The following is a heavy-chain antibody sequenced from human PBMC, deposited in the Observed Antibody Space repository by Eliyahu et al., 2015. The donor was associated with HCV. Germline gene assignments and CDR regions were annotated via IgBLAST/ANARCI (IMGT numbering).Heavy chain of an antibody. CDR2: INHSGST. V-gene: IGHV4-34*01. D-gene: IGHD3-10*02. Sequence: QVQLQQWGAGLLKPSETLSLTCAVYGGSFSGYYWSWIRQPPGKGLEWIGEINHSGSTNYNPSLKSRVTISVDTSKNQFSLKLSSVTAADTAVYYCARGRPRFGELLRPLNWFDPWGQGTLVTVSS. J-gene: IGHJ5*02. CDR1: GGSFSGYY. CDR3: ARGRPRFGELLRPLNWFDP.